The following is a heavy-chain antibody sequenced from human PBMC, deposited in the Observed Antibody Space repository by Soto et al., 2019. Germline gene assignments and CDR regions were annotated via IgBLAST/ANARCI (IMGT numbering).Heavy chain of an antibody. CDR1: GGSISDYQ. Sequence: QVQLQESGPGLVKPSATLSLTCSISGGSISDYQWNWIRQPPGKGLEWIGYIYHSGRTNYNPSLNGRVTISLDTSAKQFSLRLRSVTAADTAVYYCARMRGLGEISPYFDYWCQGALVTVSS. D-gene: IGHD3-16*02. J-gene: IGHJ4*02. CDR3: ARMRGLGEISPYFDY. CDR2: IYHSGRT. V-gene: IGHV4-59*01.